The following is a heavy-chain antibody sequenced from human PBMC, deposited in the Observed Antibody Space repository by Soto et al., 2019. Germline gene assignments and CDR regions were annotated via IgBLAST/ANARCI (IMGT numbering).Heavy chain of an antibody. CDR2: IIPIFGTA. CDR1: GGTFSSYA. CDR3: ARDFQVTAFDI. Sequence: SVKVSFKASGGTFSSYAISWLRQAPGQGLEWMGGIIPIFGTANYAQKFQGRVTITADESTSTAYMELSSLRSEDTAVYYCARDFQVTAFDIWGQGTMVTVSS. J-gene: IGHJ3*02. V-gene: IGHV1-69*13.